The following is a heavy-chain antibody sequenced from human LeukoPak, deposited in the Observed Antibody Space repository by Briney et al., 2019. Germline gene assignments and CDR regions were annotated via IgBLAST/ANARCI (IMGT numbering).Heavy chain of an antibody. CDR1: GFTFDDYA. V-gene: IGHV3-9*01. J-gene: IGHJ3*02. CDR2: INWNGGNI. Sequence: PGGSLRLSCAASGFTFDDYAMHWVRQAPGKGLEWVSGINWNGGNIGYADSVKGRFTISRDNAKNSLYLQMNSLRAEDTAVYYCASKWVTYYYNSSYYHYPTDVFDIWGQGTMVTVSS. CDR3: ASKWVTYYYNSSYYHYPTDVFDI. D-gene: IGHD3-22*01.